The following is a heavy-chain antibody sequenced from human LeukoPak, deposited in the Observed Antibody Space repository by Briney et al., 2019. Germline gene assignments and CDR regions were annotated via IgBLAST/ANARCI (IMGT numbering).Heavy chain of an antibody. CDR3: ARRLHYFDY. CDR2: IRYSGTT. CDR1: GGSISSTYDH. Sequence: SETLSLTCTVSGGSISSTYDHWDWIRQPPGKGLEWMGSIRYSGTTYYNPSLKGRVTIFVDTSNNQFSLRLRSVTAADSAVYYCARRLHYFDYWGQGSLVTVSS. D-gene: IGHD2-21*02. J-gene: IGHJ4*02. V-gene: IGHV4-39*01.